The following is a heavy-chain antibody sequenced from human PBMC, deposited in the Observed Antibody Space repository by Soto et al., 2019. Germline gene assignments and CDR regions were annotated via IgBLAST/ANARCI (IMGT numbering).Heavy chain of an antibody. V-gene: IGHV3-7*03. D-gene: IGHD2-8*01. Sequence: GGSLRLSCAASGFTFGDYWMTWVRQAPGKGLEWVANLKRDGRERYYVDSVKGRFSVSRDNAKNSLYLQMNNLRPEDTAVYYCARAVYEIIGRVVRRLDSWGQGTLVTVYS. CDR1: GFTFGDYW. CDR3: ARAVYEIIGRVVRRLDS. J-gene: IGHJ4*02. CDR2: LKRDGRER.